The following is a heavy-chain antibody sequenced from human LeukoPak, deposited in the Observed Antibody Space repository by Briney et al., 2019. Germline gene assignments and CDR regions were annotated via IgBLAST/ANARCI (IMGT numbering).Heavy chain of an antibody. CDR2: INTDGSST. V-gene: IGHV3-74*01. CDR1: RLTFSNYL. J-gene: IGHJ3*02. D-gene: IGHD3-10*01. CDR3: ATLSLKWFGGIREAFDI. Sequence: PGGSLRLSCEASRLTFSNYLMHWVRQAPGKGLVWVSSINTDGSSTSYADSVKGRFTVSRDNAKNTLYLQMHSLRAEDTAVYYCATLSLKWFGGIREAFDIWGQGTMVTVSS.